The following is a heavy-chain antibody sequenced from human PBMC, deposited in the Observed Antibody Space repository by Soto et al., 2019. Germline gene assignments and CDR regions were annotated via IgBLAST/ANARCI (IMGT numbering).Heavy chain of an antibody. CDR1: GGTFSSYA. J-gene: IGHJ5*02. V-gene: IGHV1-69*13. Sequence: SVKVSCKASGGTFSSYAISWVRQALGQGLEWMGEIIPIFGTANYAQKFQGRVTITADESTSTAYMELSSLRSEDTAVYYCARDRGPSSGYYPYWFDPWGQGTLVTVSS. CDR2: IIPIFGTA. D-gene: IGHD3-22*01. CDR3: ARDRGPSSGYYPYWFDP.